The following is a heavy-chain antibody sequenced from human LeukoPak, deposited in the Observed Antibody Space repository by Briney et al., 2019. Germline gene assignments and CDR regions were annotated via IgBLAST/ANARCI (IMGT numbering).Heavy chain of an antibody. CDR3: AKDFLLTGVVVIPHFDY. CDR2: ISYDGSNK. V-gene: IGHV3-30*18. Sequence: GRSLRLSCAASGFTFSSYGMHWVRQAPGKGLEWVAVISYDGSNKYYADSVKGRFTISRDNSKNTLYLQMNSLRAEDTAVYYCAKDFLLTGVVVIPHFDYWGQGTLVTVSS. J-gene: IGHJ4*02. CDR1: GFTFSSYG. D-gene: IGHD3-22*01.